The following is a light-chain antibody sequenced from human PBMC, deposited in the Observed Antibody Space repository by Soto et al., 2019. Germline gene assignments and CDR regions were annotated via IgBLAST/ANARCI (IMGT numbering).Light chain of an antibody. J-gene: IGKJ1*01. V-gene: IGKV3-11*01. CDR3: HQRQSWPRT. CDR1: QYINTR. Sequence: EIVLTQSPATLSSFPGDRVTLSCRASQYINTRLAWYQHRPGQAPRLLIYQTSLRAAGIPARFSASGSGTAFTLTISDVQPEDFALYYCHQRQSWPRTFGQGTKVDI. CDR2: QTS.